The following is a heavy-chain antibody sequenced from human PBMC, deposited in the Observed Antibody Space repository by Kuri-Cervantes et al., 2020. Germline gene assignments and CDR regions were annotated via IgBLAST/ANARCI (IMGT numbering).Heavy chain of an antibody. CDR3: ARVASSYYYDSSGYLPFDY. CDR2: INHSGST. J-gene: IGHJ4*02. Sequence: SETLSLTCTVSGGSISSSSYYWGWIRQPPGKGLEWIGEINHSGSTNYNPSLKSRVTISVDTSKNQFSLKLSSVTAADTAVYYCARVASSYYYDSSGYLPFDYWGQGTLVTVSS. V-gene: IGHV4-39*07. D-gene: IGHD3-22*01. CDR1: GGSISSSSYY.